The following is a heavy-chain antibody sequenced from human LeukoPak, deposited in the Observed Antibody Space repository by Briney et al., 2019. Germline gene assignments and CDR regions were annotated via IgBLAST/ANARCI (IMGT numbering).Heavy chain of an antibody. CDR3: ARRRDYYDNSGYYYIYFDY. J-gene: IGHJ4*02. CDR2: IYYSGST. Sequence: PSETLSLTCTVSGGSISSSSYYWGWIRQPPGKGLEWIGSIYYSGSTYYNPSLKSRVTISVDTSKNQFSLKLSSVTAADTAVYYCARRRDYYDNSGYYYIYFDYWGQGTLVTVSS. D-gene: IGHD3-22*01. V-gene: IGHV4-39*01. CDR1: GGSISSSSYY.